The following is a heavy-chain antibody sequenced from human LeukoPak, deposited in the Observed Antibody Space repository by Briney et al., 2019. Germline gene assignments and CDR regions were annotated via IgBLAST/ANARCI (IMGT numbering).Heavy chain of an antibody. J-gene: IGHJ3*02. D-gene: IGHD4-23*01. CDR3: ARVDVVTVGKNAFDI. V-gene: IGHV3-53*01. Sequence: GGSLRLSCAASGFTFSSYGMHWVRQAPGKGLEWVSVTYTGGSTNYADSVKGRFSISRDNSKNTLYLQMNSLRAEDTAVYYCARVDVVTVGKNAFDIWSQGTMVTVSS. CDR1: GFTFSSYG. CDR2: TYTGGST.